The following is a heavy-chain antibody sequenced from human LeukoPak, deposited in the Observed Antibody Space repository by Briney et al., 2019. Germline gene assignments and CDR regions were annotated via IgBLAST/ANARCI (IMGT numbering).Heavy chain of an antibody. CDR1: GFIFSSYG. CDR3: ARDALMATTPFSFDS. D-gene: IGHD5-24*01. J-gene: IGHJ4*02. V-gene: IGHV3-21*04. CDR2: ISSSGSNI. Sequence: GGSLRLSCTGSGFIFSSYGMNWVRQAPGKGLEWVSYISSSGSNIFYADSVKGRFIISRDQAKDSVFLQMNSLRPDDTARYFCARDALMATTPFSFDSWGQGALVTVSS.